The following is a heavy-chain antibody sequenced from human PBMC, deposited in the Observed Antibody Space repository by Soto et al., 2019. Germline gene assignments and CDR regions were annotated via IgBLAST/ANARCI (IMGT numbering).Heavy chain of an antibody. Sequence: PETMSLTSRLSGYSVSSSAYDWAWIRQPPGKGLEWIGSMLYSGITYYNPTPKSPCTLSVDTPKNQFSGRLNSVTASDTAVYYCAPLSVSLSGPYGIHVWGQGTTVTAP. J-gene: IGHJ6*02. CDR3: APLSVSLSGPYGIHV. V-gene: IGHV4-39*01. D-gene: IGHD2-15*01. CDR2: MLYSGIT. CDR1: GYSVSSSAYD.